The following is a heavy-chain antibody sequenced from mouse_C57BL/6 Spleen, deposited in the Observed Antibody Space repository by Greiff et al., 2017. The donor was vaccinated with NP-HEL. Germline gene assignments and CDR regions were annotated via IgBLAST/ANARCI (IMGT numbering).Heavy chain of an antibody. CDR3: TRVYYGSPFYYFDY. J-gene: IGHJ2*01. CDR2: ISSGGDYI. CDR1: GFTFSSYA. Sequence: EVMLVESGEGLVKPGGSLKLSCAASGFTFSSYAMSWVRQTPEKRLEWVAYISSGGDYIYYADTVKGRFTISRDNARNTLYLQMSSLKSEDTAMYYCTRVYYGSPFYYFDYWGQGTTLTVSS. V-gene: IGHV5-9-1*02. D-gene: IGHD1-1*01.